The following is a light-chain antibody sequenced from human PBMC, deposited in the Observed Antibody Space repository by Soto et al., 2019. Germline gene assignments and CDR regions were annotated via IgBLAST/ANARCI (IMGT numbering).Light chain of an antibody. CDR3: SSYTSSSTWV. CDR1: SSDVGGYNY. V-gene: IGLV2-14*01. J-gene: IGLJ3*02. Sequence: QSVLTQPASVSGSPGQSITISCTGTSSDVGGYNYVSWYQQHPGKAPKLMIYEVSKRPSGVSNRFSGSKSGNTASLTFSGLQPEDEADYYCSSYTSSSTWVFGGGTKLTVL. CDR2: EVS.